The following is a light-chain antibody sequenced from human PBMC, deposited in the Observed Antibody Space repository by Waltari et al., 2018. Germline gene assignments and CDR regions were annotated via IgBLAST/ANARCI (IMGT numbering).Light chain of an antibody. CDR3: QHYNSYPLT. CDR1: QSICSW. CDR2: KAS. Sequence: DIQMTQSPSTLSASVGDRVTITCRAIQSICSWLAWYQQKPGKAPKLLIYKASSLESGVPSRFSGSGSGTEFTLTISSLQPDDFATYFCQHYNSYPLTFGGGTKVEIK. V-gene: IGKV1-5*03. J-gene: IGKJ4*01.